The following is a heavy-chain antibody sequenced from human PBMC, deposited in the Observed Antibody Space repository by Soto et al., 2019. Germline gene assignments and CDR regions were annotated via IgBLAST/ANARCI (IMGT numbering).Heavy chain of an antibody. J-gene: IGHJ5*01. Sequence: PSQTLSLTCAISGDSVSSNSATWDWISQSPSRGLEWLGRTYYRSKWYNDYAVSVKSRITINPDTSNNQLSLQLNSVTPDDTAVYYCASLIGKRWLASWGQGTMVNVSS. CDR1: GDSVSSNSAT. CDR2: TYYRSKWYN. D-gene: IGHD3-16*01. V-gene: IGHV6-1*01. CDR3: ASLIGKRWLAS.